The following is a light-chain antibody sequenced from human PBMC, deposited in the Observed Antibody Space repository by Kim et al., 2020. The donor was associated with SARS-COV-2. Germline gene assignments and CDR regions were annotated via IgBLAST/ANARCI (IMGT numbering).Light chain of an antibody. J-gene: IGKJ4*01. V-gene: IGKV3-15*01. CDR2: GSS. CDR1: QSIRGK. CDR3: QQYDEWPRT. Sequence: EIEMAQSPATLSVSPGDTATLSCRASQSIRGKLAWYQQRPGQAPRLLIYGSSTRATGIPARFSGSGSGTEFALTISSLQSEDFAVYYCQQYDEWPRTFGGGTKLEI.